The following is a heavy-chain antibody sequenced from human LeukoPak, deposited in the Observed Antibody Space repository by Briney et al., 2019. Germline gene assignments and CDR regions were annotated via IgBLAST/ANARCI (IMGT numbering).Heavy chain of an antibody. D-gene: IGHD6-13*01. CDR3: ARAYRSSWYANWFDP. CDR1: GYSISSGYY. CDR2: IYHSGST. V-gene: IGHV4-38-2*02. J-gene: IGHJ5*02. Sequence: SENLSLTCTVSGYSISSGYYWGWIRQPPGKGLEWIGSIYHSGSTYYNPSLKSRVTISVDTSKNQFSLKLSSVTAADTAVYFCARAYRSSWYANWFDPWGQGTLVTVSS.